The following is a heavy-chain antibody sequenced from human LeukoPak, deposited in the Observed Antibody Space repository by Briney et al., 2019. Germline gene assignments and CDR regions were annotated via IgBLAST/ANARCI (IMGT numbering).Heavy chain of an antibody. CDR1: GGSFSNYY. CDR3: ARGSESYRPLYFFDY. CDR2: IYTSGRT. Sequence: PSETLSLTCSVSGGSFSNYYWSWIRQPAGKGLEWIGRIYTSGRTNYNPFFKSRVTMSLDTSKKEVSLTLSSMTAADTAVYFCARGSESYRPLYFFDYWGQGTLVTVSS. V-gene: IGHV4-4*07. D-gene: IGHD1-26*01. J-gene: IGHJ4*02.